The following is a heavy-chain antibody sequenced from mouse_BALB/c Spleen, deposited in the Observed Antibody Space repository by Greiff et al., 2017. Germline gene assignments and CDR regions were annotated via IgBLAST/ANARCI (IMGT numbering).Heavy chain of an antibody. CDR2: ISSGGSYT. D-gene: IGHD2-1*01. CDR1: GFTFSSYA. V-gene: IGHV5-9-4*01. CDR3: ARDDGNFFAY. J-gene: IGHJ3*01. Sequence: EVKVEESGGGLVKPGGSLKLSCAASGFTFSSYAMSWVRQSPEKRLEWVAEISSGGSYTYYPDTVTGRFTISRDNAKNTLYLEMSSLRSEDTAMYYCARDDGNFFAYWGQGTLVTVSA.